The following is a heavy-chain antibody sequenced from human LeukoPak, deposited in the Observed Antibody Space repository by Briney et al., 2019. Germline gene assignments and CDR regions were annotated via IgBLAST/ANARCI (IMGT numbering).Heavy chain of an antibody. CDR2: IYSSGSS. V-gene: IGHV4-39*07. CDR1: GGSISSTNSY. J-gene: IGHJ4*02. Sequence: SETLSLTCTVSGGSISSTNSYWGWIRQSPRTGLEWIGNIYSSGSSYYNPSLKSRFTISIDTSENQFSLKLTSVTAADTAVYYCARKREGPTTGIDYWGQGTLVTVSS. CDR3: ARKREGPTTGIDY. D-gene: IGHD1-26*01.